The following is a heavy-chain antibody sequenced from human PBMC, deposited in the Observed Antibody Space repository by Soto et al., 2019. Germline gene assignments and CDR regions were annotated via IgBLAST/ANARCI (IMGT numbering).Heavy chain of an antibody. CDR3: ARGPDIVVVVAAPRFDY. CDR1: GGSFSGYY. D-gene: IGHD2-15*01. CDR2: INHSGST. Sequence: QVQLQQWGEGLLKPSETLSLTCAVYGGSFSGYYWSWIRQPPGKGLEWIGEINHSGSTNYNPSLKSRVTISVDTSKNQCSLKLSSVTAADTAVYYCARGPDIVVVVAAPRFDYWGQGTLVTVSS. V-gene: IGHV4-34*01. J-gene: IGHJ4*02.